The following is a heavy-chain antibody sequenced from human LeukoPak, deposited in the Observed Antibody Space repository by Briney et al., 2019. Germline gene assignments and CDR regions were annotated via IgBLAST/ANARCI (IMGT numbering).Heavy chain of an antibody. CDR2: IKEDGSEK. CDR1: GFTFRSYW. Sequence: GGSLRLSCAASGFTFRSYWMNWVRQAPGKGLEWVANIKEDGSEKYYVDSVKGRFTISRDNAKNSLYLQINSLRAEDTAVYYCARDRVIDFWGQGTLVTVSS. J-gene: IGHJ4*02. CDR3: ARDRVIDF. V-gene: IGHV3-7*04. D-gene: IGHD3-10*01.